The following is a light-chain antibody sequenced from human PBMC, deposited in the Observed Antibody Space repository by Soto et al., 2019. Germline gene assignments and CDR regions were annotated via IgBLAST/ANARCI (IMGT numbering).Light chain of an antibody. CDR2: DAS. V-gene: IGKV1-5*01. J-gene: IGKJ5*01. Sequence: DIKMTQSPSTLSTTVGERVTITCVASQSISSWLAWYQQKPGKAPKLLIYDASSLESGVPSRFSGSGSGTEFTLTISSLQPDDFATYYCQQYNSYLMYTFGQGTRLENK. CDR3: QQYNSYLMYT. CDR1: QSISSW.